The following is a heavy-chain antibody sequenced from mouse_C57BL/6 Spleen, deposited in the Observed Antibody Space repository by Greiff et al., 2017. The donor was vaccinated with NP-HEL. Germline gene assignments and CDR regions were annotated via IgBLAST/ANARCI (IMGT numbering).Heavy chain of an antibody. Sequence: QVQLQQPGAELVMPGASVKLSCKASGYTFTSYWMHWVKQRPGQGLEWIGEIDPSDSYTNYNQKFKGKSTLTVDKSSSTAYMQLSSLTSEDSAVYYCASLYDYGGAWFAYWGQGTLVTVSA. D-gene: IGHD2-4*01. V-gene: IGHV1-69*01. CDR3: ASLYDYGGAWFAY. CDR1: GYTFTSYW. CDR2: IDPSDSYT. J-gene: IGHJ3*01.